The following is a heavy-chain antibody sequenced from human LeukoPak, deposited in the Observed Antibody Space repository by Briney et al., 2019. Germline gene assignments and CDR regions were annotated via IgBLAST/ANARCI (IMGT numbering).Heavy chain of an antibody. D-gene: IGHD3-22*01. J-gene: IGHJ4*02. CDR3: ARGPPLNGSGYYLSQFDY. CDR2: ISYDGSNK. CDR1: GFTFSSYA. V-gene: IGHV3-30-3*01. Sequence: GRSLRLSCAASGFTFSSYAMHWVRQAPGKGLEWVAVISYDGSNKYYADSVKGRFTISRDNSKNTLYLQMNSLRAEDTAVHYCARGPPLNGSGYYLSQFDYWGQGTLVTVSS.